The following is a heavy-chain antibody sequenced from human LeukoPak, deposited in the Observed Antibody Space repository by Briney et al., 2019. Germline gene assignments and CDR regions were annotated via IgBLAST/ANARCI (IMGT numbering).Heavy chain of an antibody. CDR3: ARVSSSGWYIDY. CDR2: MFYSGST. CDR1: GGSISSNY. Sequence: PSETLSLTCTVSGGSISSNYWSWIRQPPGKGLEWIGYMFYSGSTNYNPSLKSRVTISVDTSKNQFSLKLSSVTAADTAVYFCARVSSSGWYIDYWGQGTLVTVSS. J-gene: IGHJ4*02. V-gene: IGHV4-59*01. D-gene: IGHD6-19*01.